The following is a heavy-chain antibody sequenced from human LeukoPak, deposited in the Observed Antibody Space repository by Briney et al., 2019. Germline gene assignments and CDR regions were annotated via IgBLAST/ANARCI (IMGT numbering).Heavy chain of an antibody. Sequence: ASVKVSCKASGYTFTGYYMHWVRQAPGQGLEWMGRINPNSGGTNYAQKFQGRVTMTRDTSISTAYMELSRLRSDDTAVYYCARSDYRRGDDAFDIWGQGTMVTVSS. CDR1: GYTFTGYY. J-gene: IGHJ3*02. CDR3: ARSDYRRGDDAFDI. V-gene: IGHV1-2*06. D-gene: IGHD1-26*01. CDR2: INPNSGGT.